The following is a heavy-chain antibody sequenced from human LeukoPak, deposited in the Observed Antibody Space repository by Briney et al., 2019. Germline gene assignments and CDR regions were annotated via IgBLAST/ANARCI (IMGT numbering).Heavy chain of an antibody. Sequence: GGSLRLSCAAPGFTFGNSWVHWVRQAPGKGLVWVSLINADGSTTTYADSVKGRFTISRDNARNTLSLQMNSLTIEDTAVYYCVVVVEPPDSDGFDVWGQGTMITVSS. CDR1: GFTFGNSW. V-gene: IGHV3-74*01. J-gene: IGHJ3*01. CDR2: INADGSTT. D-gene: IGHD1-14*01. CDR3: VVVVEPPDSDGFDV.